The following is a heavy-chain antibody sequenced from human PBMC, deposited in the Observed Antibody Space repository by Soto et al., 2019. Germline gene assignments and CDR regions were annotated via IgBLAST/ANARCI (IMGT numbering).Heavy chain of an antibody. D-gene: IGHD3-22*01. Sequence: QVQLVESGGGVVQPGRSLRLSCAASGFTFSSYGMHWVRQAPGKGLEWVAVISYDGSNKYYADSVKGRFTISRDNSKNTLYLQMNSLRAEDTAVYYCAKDDSYDSSGALDYWGQGTLVTVSS. V-gene: IGHV3-30*18. J-gene: IGHJ4*02. CDR2: ISYDGSNK. CDR1: GFTFSSYG. CDR3: AKDDSYDSSGALDY.